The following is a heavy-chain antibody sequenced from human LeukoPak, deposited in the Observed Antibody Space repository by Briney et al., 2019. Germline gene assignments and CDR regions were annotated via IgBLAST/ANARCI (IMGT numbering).Heavy chain of an antibody. V-gene: IGHV1-46*01. D-gene: IGHD5-18*01. CDR3: AREIGPRQLHLWGSAFDY. CDR1: GYTFTSYG. CDR2: INPSGGGT. Sequence: ASVKVSCKASGYTFTSYGISWVRQAPGQGLEWMGIINPSGGGTSYAQKFQGRLTMTGDTSTTTVYMELSSLRSEDTAMYYCAREIGPRQLHLWGSAFDYWGQGTLVTVSS. J-gene: IGHJ4*02.